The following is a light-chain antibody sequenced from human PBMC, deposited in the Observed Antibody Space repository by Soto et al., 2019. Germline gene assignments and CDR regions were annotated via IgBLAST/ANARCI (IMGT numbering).Light chain of an antibody. CDR2: ATS. CDR3: QQYNTSPRT. CDR1: QNISSFY. V-gene: IGKV3-20*01. J-gene: IGKJ1*01. Sequence: EVVLTQSPGTLSLSPGDRATLSCRGSQNISSFYLAWYQQKPGQAPRLLIYATSSRATGIPDRFSGSGSGTDFTLTISRLEPEDLAVYYCQQYNTSPRTFGQGTRVEI.